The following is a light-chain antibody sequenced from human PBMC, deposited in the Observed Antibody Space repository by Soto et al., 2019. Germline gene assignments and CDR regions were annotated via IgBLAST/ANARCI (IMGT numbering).Light chain of an antibody. J-gene: IGKJ1*01. CDR1: QSVSSSY. Sequence: EILLTQSPGTLSLSPGERATLAFRVSQSVSSSYLAWYQQKPGQAPRLLIYGTSSRATGIPDRFSGSGSGTDFTLTISRLEPEDFAVYYCQQYGSSPTTFGQGTKVDI. CDR2: GTS. V-gene: IGKV3-20*01. CDR3: QQYGSSPTT.